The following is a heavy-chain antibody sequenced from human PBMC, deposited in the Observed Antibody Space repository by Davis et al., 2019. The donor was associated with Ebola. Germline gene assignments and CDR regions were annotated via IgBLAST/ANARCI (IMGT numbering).Heavy chain of an antibody. D-gene: IGHD5-24*01. J-gene: IGHJ6*02. CDR3: ARHVQSIQFVDSLGVSGMDV. V-gene: IGHV4-39*01. CDR2: IYYTGSD. Sequence: MPSETLSLTCAVSGGSITSSNWWRWVRQPPGKGLEWVASIYYTGSDYYNPSLNSRVTISIDTSKNQFSLRLRSVTAADTAVYFFARHVQSIQFVDSLGVSGMDVWGQGTTVTVSS. CDR1: GGSITSSNW.